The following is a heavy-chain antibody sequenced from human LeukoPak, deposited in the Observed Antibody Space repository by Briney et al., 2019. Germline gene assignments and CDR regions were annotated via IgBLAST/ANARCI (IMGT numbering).Heavy chain of an antibody. V-gene: IGHV1-69*13. Sequence: ASMTAACQASARTSSTYAISCDRQAPGHVIEWMGSIIPIFGTANYAQKFQGRVTITADESTSTVYMELSSLRSEDTAVYYCARDITGLGSGSYALDYWGQGTLVTVSS. CDR1: ARTSSTYA. CDR3: ARDITGLGSGSYALDY. D-gene: IGHD3-10*01. J-gene: IGHJ4*02. CDR2: IIPIFGTA.